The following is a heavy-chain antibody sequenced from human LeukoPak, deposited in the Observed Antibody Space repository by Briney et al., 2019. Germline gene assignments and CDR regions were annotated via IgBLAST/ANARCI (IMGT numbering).Heavy chain of an antibody. CDR1: GFTFDDYA. CDR3: ARDSDIVVVPAAIDAFDI. D-gene: IGHD2-2*02. Sequence: PGGSLRLSCAASGFTFDDYAMHWVRQAPGKGLEWVSGISWNSGSIGYADSVKGRFTISRDNAKNSLYLQMNSLRAEDTAVYYCARDSDIVVVPAAIDAFDIWGQGTMVTVSS. CDR2: ISWNSGSI. J-gene: IGHJ3*02. V-gene: IGHV3-9*01.